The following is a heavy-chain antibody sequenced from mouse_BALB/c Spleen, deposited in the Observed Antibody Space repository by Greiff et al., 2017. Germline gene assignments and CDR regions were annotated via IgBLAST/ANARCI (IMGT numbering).Heavy chain of an antibody. Sequence: EVQVVESGGGLVQPGGSRKLSCAASGFTFSSFGMHWVRQAPEKGLEWVAYISSGSSTIYYADTVKGRFTISRDNPKNTLFLQMTSLRSEDTAMYYCARNPYYGNYWFAYWGQGTLVTVSA. J-gene: IGHJ3*01. V-gene: IGHV5-17*02. CDR3: ARNPYYGNYWFAY. CDR2: ISSGSSTI. CDR1: GFTFSSFG. D-gene: IGHD2-10*01.